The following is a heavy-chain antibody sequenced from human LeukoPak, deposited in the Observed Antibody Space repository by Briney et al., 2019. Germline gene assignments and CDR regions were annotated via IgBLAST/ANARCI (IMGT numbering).Heavy chain of an antibody. J-gene: IGHJ4*02. D-gene: IGHD3-10*01. CDR1: GGSISSGDYY. CDR3: AREGIYSPFEVRSFDY. V-gene: IGHV4-30-4*08. CDR2: IYYSGST. Sequence: SQTLSLTCTVSGGSISSGDYYWSWIRQPPGKGLEWIGYIYYSGSTYYNPSLKSRVTISVDTSKNQFSLKLSSVTAADTAVYYCAREGIYSPFEVRSFDYWSQGTLVTVSS.